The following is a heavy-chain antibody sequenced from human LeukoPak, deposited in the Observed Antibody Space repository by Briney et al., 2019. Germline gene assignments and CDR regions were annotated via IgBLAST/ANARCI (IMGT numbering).Heavy chain of an antibody. V-gene: IGHV3-30*03. J-gene: IGHJ4*02. CDR1: GFTFSSYG. Sequence: GRSLRLSCAASGFTFSSYGMPWVRQAPGKGLEWVAVISYDGSNKYYADSVKGRFTISRDNSKNTLYLQMNSLRAEDTAVYYCARSGDGYNSHFDYWGQGTLVTVSS. CDR2: ISYDGSNK. CDR3: ARSGDGYNSHFDY. D-gene: IGHD5-24*01.